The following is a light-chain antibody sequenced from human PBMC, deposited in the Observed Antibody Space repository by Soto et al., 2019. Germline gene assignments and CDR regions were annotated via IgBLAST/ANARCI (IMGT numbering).Light chain of an antibody. CDR1: QSVSSN. V-gene: IGKV3-15*01. J-gene: IGKJ2*02. CDR2: GAS. CDR3: EQYDDWPPCT. Sequence: EIVMTQSPATLSVSPGERATLSCRASQSVSSNLAWYQQKPGQAPRLLIYGASTRATGIPARFSGSGSGTEFTPAITGLQSEDSVVYYCEQYDDWPPCTFGQGNKLAIK.